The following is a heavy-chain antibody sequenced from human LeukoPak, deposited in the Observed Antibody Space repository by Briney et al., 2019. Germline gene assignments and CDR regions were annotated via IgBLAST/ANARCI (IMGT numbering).Heavy chain of an antibody. J-gene: IGHJ3*02. V-gene: IGHV3-30-3*01. CDR2: ISYDGGNK. Sequence: PGRSLRLSCAASGFTFSSYVMHWVRQAPGKGLEWVAVISYDGGNKYYAGSVKGRFTISRDNSKNTLYLQMNSLRAEDTAVYYCARAIIEGSGWDGAFDIWGQGTMVTVSS. CDR3: ARAIIEGSGWDGAFDI. CDR1: GFTFSSYV. D-gene: IGHD1-26*01.